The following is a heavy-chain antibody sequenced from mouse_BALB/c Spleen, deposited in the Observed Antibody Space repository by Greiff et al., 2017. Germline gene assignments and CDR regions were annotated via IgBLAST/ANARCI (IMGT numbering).Heavy chain of an antibody. CDR3: ARLEGNLFDY. D-gene: IGHD2-1*01. V-gene: IGHV1-67*01. J-gene: IGHJ2*01. Sequence: VQVVESGPELVRPGVSVKISCKGSGYTFTDYAMHWVKQSHAKSLEWIGVISTYYGNTNYNQKFKGKATMTVDKSSSTAYMELARLTSEDSAIYYCARLEGNLFDYWGQGTTLTVSS. CDR2: ISTYYGNT. CDR1: GYTFTDYA.